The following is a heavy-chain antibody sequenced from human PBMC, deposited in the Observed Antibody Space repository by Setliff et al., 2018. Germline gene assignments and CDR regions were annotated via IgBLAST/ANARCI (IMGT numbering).Heavy chain of an antibody. V-gene: IGHV4-4*08. CDR1: GGSFSGYY. CDR2: IHTSGST. Sequence: PSETLSLTCTVSGGSFSGYYWSWIRQPPGKGLEWIGYIHTSGSTNYNPSLKSRVTISVDTSKNQLSLKLTFVTAADTAIYYCARLIGYSYGYYYHYVDVWGKGTTVTVSS. J-gene: IGHJ6*03. D-gene: IGHD5-18*01. CDR3: ARLIGYSYGYYYHYVDV.